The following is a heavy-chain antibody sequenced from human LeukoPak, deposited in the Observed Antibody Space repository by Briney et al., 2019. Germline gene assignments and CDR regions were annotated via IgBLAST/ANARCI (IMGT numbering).Heavy chain of an antibody. Sequence: ASVKVSCTASGYTFTSYGISWVRQAPGQGLEWMGWISAYNGNTNYAQKLQGRVTMTTDTSTSTAYMELRSLRSDDTAVYYCAREVYGCSGGSCYEGENWFDPWGQGTLVTVSS. J-gene: IGHJ5*02. CDR2: ISAYNGNT. V-gene: IGHV1-18*01. CDR3: AREVYGCSGGSCYEGENWFDP. D-gene: IGHD2-15*01. CDR1: GYTFTSYG.